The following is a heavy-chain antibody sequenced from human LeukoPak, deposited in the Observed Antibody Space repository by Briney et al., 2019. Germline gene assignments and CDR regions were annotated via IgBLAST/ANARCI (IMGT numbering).Heavy chain of an antibody. CDR3: ARDPIAALYYFEY. CDR2: IKQDGSEK. J-gene: IGHJ4*02. D-gene: IGHD6-6*01. Sequence: GRSLRLSCAASGFTFSTYWMSWVRQAPGKGLEWVANIKQDGSEKYYVDSMKGRFTISRGNAKNSLYLQMNSLRAEDTAVYYCARDPIAALYYFEYWGQGTLVTVSS. CDR1: GFTFSTYW. V-gene: IGHV3-7*01.